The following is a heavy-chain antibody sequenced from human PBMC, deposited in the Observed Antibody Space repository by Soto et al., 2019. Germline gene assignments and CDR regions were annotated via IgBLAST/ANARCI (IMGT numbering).Heavy chain of an antibody. CDR1: GGSISSYY. V-gene: IGHV4-59*01. Sequence: PSETLSLTCTVSGGSISSYYWSWIRQPPGKGLEWIGYIYYSGSTNYNPSLKSRVTISVDTSKNQFSLKLSSVTAADTAVYYCGGFFLMAPAGPGWFDPGAREPWSPSPQ. J-gene: IGHJ5*02. CDR2: IYYSGST. D-gene: IGHD3-10*01. CDR3: GGFFLMAPAGPGWFDP.